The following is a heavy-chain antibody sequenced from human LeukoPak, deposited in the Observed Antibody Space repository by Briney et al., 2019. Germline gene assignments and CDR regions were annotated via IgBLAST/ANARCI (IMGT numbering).Heavy chain of an antibody. D-gene: IGHD1-26*01. J-gene: IGHJ6*02. CDR1: GGSISSNNW. CDR3: AELPFYYYGMDV. V-gene: IGHV4-4*02. Sequence: SETLSHTCAVSGGSISSNNWWGWVRQPPGKGLEWIGDIYHGGSTNYNPSLKSRVTISVDKSKNHFSLMLSSVTAADTAVYYCAELPFYYYGMDVWGPGTTVTVSS. CDR2: IYHGGST.